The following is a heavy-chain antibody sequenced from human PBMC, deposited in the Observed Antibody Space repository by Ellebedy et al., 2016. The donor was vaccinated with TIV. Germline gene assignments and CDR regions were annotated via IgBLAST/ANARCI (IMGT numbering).Heavy chain of an antibody. CDR1: GGSISSYY. V-gene: IGHV4-34*01. J-gene: IGHJ5*02. Sequence: SETLSLTCTVSGGSISSYYWSWIRQPPGKGLEWIGEINHSESTNYNPSLKSRVTISVDTSKNQFSLKLSSVTAADTAVYYCARGPKQDYDFWSGYYGTITGTAYWFDPWGQGTLVTVPS. D-gene: IGHD3-3*01. CDR2: INHSEST. CDR3: ARGPKQDYDFWSGYYGTITGTAYWFDP.